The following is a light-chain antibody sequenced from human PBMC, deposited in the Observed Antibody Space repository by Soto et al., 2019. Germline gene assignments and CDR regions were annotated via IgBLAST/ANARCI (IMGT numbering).Light chain of an antibody. J-gene: IGLJ3*02. CDR2: RNN. CDR1: SSNIGSNY. Sequence: QLVLTQPPSASGTPGQRVNMSCSGSSSNIGSNYVYWYQQLPGTAPKLLIYRNNQRPSGVPDRFSGSKSGTSASLAISGLRSEDETDYYCAAWDDSLSGWVFGGGTKVTVL. CDR3: AAWDDSLSGWV. V-gene: IGLV1-47*01.